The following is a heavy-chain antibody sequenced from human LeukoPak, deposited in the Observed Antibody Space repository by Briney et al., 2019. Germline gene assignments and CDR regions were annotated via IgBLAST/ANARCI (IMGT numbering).Heavy chain of an antibody. Sequence: SETLSLTCSVSGYFISSGYLWGLLRQSPGERLEWIASIYHRGTTHYTASLNSRVTISLDTAKNQFSLRMNCVTAADTAVYYCARDRAEDTLRYFDLWGRGTLVTVSS. V-gene: IGHV4-38-2*02. CDR1: GYFISSGYL. CDR3: ARDRAEDTLRYFDL. J-gene: IGHJ2*01. CDR2: IYHRGTT.